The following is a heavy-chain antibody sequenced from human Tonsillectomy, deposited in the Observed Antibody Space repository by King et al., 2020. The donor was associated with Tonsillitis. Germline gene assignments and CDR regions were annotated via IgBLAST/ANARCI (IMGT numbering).Heavy chain of an antibody. Sequence: VQLVESGGGLIQPGGSLRLSCAASGFTVSSNYMSWVRQAPGKGLEWVSVIYSGVSTYYADSVKGRFTISSDNSKNTLYLQMNSLRAEDTAVYYCAKGRGSNPYYYYGMDVWGQGTTVTVSS. CDR3: AKGRGSNPYYYYGMDV. D-gene: IGHD2-15*01. V-gene: IGHV3-53*01. J-gene: IGHJ6*02. CDR1: GFTVSSNY. CDR2: IYSGVST.